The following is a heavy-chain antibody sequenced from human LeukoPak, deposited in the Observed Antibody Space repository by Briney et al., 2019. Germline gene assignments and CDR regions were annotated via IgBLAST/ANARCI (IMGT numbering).Heavy chain of an antibody. CDR1: GFSFSSYW. CDR2: IKQDESER. CDR3: ARLSAYYYGSYFYYYMDV. Sequence: RGSLRLSCEGSGFSFSSYWMTWVRQSPGKGPEWVANIKQDESERYTVDSVKGRFTISRDNAKNSVYLQMNSLKGEDTALYYCARLSAYYYGSYFYYYMDVWGKGTTVTVSS. D-gene: IGHD3-10*01. J-gene: IGHJ6*03. V-gene: IGHV3-7*01.